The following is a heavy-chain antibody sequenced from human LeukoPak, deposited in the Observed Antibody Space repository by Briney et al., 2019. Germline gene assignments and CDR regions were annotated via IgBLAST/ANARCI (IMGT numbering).Heavy chain of an antibody. J-gene: IGHJ4*02. CDR2: INPSGGST. CDR1: GYTFTSYY. CDR3: ARVGLYCTNGVCPYYFDY. D-gene: IGHD2-8*01. V-gene: IGHV1-46*01. Sequence: ASVKVSCKASGYTFTSYYMHWVRQAPGQGLEWMGIINPSGGSTSYAQKFQGRVTMTRDTSTSTVYMELSSLRSEDTAVYYCARVGLYCTNGVCPYYFDYWGQGTLVTVSS.